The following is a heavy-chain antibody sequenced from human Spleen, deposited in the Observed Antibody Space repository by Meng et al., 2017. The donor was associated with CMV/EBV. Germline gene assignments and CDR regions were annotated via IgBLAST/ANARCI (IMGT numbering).Heavy chain of an antibody. CDR2: IYYSGST. J-gene: IGHJ4*02. Sequence: QGQLQESGPGLVKPSQTLSLTCTVSGGSISSGDYYWSWIRQPPGKGLEWIGYIYYSGSTYYNPSLKSRVTISVDTSKNQFSLKLSSVTAADTAVYYCAARGDDSRGAFDYWGQGTLVTVSS. CDR1: GGSISSGDYY. V-gene: IGHV4-30-4*08. CDR3: AARGDDSRGAFDY. D-gene: IGHD3-3*01.